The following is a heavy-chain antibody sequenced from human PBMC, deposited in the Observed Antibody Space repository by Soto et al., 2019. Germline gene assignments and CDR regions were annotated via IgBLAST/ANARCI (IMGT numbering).Heavy chain of an antibody. V-gene: IGHV4-30-2*01. CDR1: GDSISASGYS. J-gene: IGHJ4*02. CDR2: IYHSGST. Sequence: QLHLQESGSGLVQPSQTLSLTCIVSGDSISASGYSWSWIRQTPGKGLEWIAYIYHSGSTSHNPSLQSRVTILIDKSTNQFSLHLTSVTAADTAVYYCARGLGAARYFDFWGQGTLVTVSS. CDR3: ARGLGAARYFDF.